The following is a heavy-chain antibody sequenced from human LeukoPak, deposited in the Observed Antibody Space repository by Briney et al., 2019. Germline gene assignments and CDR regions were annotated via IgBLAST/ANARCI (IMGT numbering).Heavy chain of an antibody. CDR3: TTARSCGGDCGDS. D-gene: IGHD2-21*02. Sequence: PGGSLRLSCTASGFTFSHAWMSWVRQAPGKGLEWVGRIKSKTDDKTIEDPATVKGRFTISRDNSKRMVYMQMNSLKTADTGVYYCTTARSCGGDCGDSWGQGTRVTVSS. V-gene: IGHV3-15*01. J-gene: IGHJ4*02. CDR2: IKSKTDDKTI. CDR1: GFTFSHAW.